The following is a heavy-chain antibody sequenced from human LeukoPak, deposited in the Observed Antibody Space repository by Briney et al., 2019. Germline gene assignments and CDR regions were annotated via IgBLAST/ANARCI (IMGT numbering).Heavy chain of an antibody. CDR2: ISYDGSNK. Sequence: PGGSLRLSCAASGFTFSSYGMHWVRQAPGKGLEWVAVISYDGSNKYYADSVKGRFTISRDNSKNTLYLQMNSLRAEDTAVYYCARVPAAGTGPDYWGQGTLVTVSS. CDR3: ARVPAAGTGPDY. V-gene: IGHV3-30*03. D-gene: IGHD6-13*01. CDR1: GFTFSSYG. J-gene: IGHJ4*02.